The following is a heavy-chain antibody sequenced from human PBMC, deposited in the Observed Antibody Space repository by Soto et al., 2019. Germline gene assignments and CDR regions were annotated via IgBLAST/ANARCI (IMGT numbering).Heavy chain of an antibody. J-gene: IGHJ6*02. Sequence: GASVKVSCKASGYTFTDYYMQWVRQAPGQGLEWMGWMYAKNGGTNYAQRFKGRVTMTRDPSISTAYMELSRLTSDDTAVYYCARVRYISTPGPGMDVWGQGTKVTVSS. V-gene: IGHV1-2*02. CDR3: ARVRYISTPGPGMDV. CDR2: MYAKNGGT. D-gene: IGHD6-13*01. CDR1: GYTFTDYY.